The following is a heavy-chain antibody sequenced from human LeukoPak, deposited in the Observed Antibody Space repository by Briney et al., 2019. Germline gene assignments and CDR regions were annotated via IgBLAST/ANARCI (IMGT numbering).Heavy chain of an antibody. V-gene: IGHV1-69*05. CDR3: ARRPLRGGNRWWYFDL. CDR1: GGTFSSYA. D-gene: IGHD4-23*01. Sequence: ASVKVSCKASGGTFSSYAISWVRQAPGQGLEWMGRIIPIFGTPNYAQKFQGRVTITTDESTSTAYMELSSLRSEDTAVYYCARRPLRGGNRWWYFDLWGRRTLVSVSS. J-gene: IGHJ2*01. CDR2: IIPIFGTP.